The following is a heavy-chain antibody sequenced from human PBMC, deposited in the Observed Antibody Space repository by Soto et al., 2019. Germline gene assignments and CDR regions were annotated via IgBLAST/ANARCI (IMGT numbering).Heavy chain of an antibody. CDR1: GFTFSSYG. CDR2: ISYDGSNK. Sequence: GGSLRLSCAASGFTFSSYGMHWVRQAPGKGLEWVAVISYDGSNKYYADSVKGRFTISRDNSKNTLYLQMNSLRAEDTAVYYCAKDVDGDKYYYYYGMDVWGQGTTLTVSS. CDR3: AKDVDGDKYYYYYGMDV. V-gene: IGHV3-30*18. J-gene: IGHJ6*02.